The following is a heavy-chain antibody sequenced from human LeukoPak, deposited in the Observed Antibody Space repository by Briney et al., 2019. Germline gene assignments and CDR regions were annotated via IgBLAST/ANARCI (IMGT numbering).Heavy chain of an antibody. CDR3: AREGSSGSDAFDI. V-gene: IGHV3-23*01. CDR2: VRGSGGTT. Sequence: GGSLRLSCAASGFTFSSYAMYWVRQAPGKGLEWVSVVRGSGGTTYYADSVKGRFTISRDNSKNTLYLQMNSLRAEDTAVYYCAREGSSGSDAFDIWGQGTMVTVSS. J-gene: IGHJ3*02. CDR1: GFTFSSYA. D-gene: IGHD6-19*01.